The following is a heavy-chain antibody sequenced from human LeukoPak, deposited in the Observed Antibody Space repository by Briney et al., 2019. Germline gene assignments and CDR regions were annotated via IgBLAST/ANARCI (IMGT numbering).Heavy chain of an antibody. J-gene: IGHJ6*02. CDR3: ARLSAIAVAGTPHYYYYGMDV. CDR2: IYTSGST. V-gene: IGHV4-61*02. CDR1: GGSINSGSYY. D-gene: IGHD6-19*01. Sequence: PSETLSLTCTVSGGSINSGSYYWSWIRQPAGKGLEWIGRIYTSGSTNYNPSLKSRVTISVDTSKNQFSLNLSSVTAADAAVYYCARLSAIAVAGTPHYYYYGMDVWGQGTTVTVSS.